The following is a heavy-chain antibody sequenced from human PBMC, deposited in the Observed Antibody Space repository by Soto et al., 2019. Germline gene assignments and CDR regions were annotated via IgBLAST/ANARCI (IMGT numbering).Heavy chain of an antibody. CDR3: ARPSIAAPTDYYGMDV. D-gene: IGHD6-6*01. V-gene: IGHV5-51*01. Sequence: GESLKISCKGSGYSFTSYWIGWVRQMPGKGLEWMGIIYPGDSDTRYSPSFQGQVTISADKSISTAYLQWSSLKASDTAMYYCARPSIAAPTDYYGMDVWGQGTTVTVS. CDR2: IYPGDSDT. CDR1: GYSFTSYW. J-gene: IGHJ6*02.